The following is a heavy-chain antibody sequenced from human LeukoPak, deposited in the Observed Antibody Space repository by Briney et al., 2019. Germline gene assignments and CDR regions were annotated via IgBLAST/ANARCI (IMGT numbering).Heavy chain of an antibody. J-gene: IGHJ4*02. Sequence: GGSLRLSCAASGFTFSSYWMSWVRQAPGKGLEWVANIKQDGSEKYYVDSVKGRFTISRDNAKNSLYLQMNSLRAEDTAVYYCARVRIAARGGYYFDYWGQGTLVTVSS. V-gene: IGHV3-7*01. CDR2: IKQDGSEK. CDR1: GFTFSSYW. D-gene: IGHD6-6*01. CDR3: ARVRIAARGGYYFDY.